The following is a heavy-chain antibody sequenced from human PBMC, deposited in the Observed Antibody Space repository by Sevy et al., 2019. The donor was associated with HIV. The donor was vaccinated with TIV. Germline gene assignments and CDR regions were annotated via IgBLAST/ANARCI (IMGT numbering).Heavy chain of an antibody. J-gene: IGHJ5*02. V-gene: IGHV1-18*01. Sequence: ASVKVSCKASGYTFTSYGISWVRQAPGQGLEWMGWISAYNGNTNYAQKPQGRVTMTTDTSTSTAYMELRSLRSDDTAVYYCARDLGYCSSTSCYDWFDPWGQGTLVTVSS. D-gene: IGHD2-2*01. CDR2: ISAYNGNT. CDR3: ARDLGYCSSTSCYDWFDP. CDR1: GYTFTSYG.